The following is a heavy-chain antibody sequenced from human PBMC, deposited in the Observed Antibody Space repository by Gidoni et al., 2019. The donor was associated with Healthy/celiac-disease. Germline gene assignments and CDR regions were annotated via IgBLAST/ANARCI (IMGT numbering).Heavy chain of an antibody. CDR2: ITYDGSNK. CDR3: AKERNYYDSSGYYGDWYFDL. V-gene: IGHV3-30*18. Sequence: QVQLVESGGGVVQPGRSLRLSCAASGFTFSSYGMHWVRQAPGKGLEWVEVITYDGSNKYYADAVKGRFTISRDNSKNTLYLQMNSLRAEDTAVYYCAKERNYYDSSGYYGDWYFDLWGRGTLVTVSS. J-gene: IGHJ2*01. D-gene: IGHD3-22*01. CDR1: GFTFSSYG.